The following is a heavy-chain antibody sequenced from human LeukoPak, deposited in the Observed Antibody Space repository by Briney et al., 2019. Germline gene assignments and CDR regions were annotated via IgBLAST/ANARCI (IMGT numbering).Heavy chain of an antibody. CDR2: IRSQAYGGTT. CDR3: ATPYGDYGRRWFDP. V-gene: IGHV3-49*04. Sequence: QPGRSLRLSCTGSGFTFGHYALAWVRQAPGKGLEWLGFIRSQAYGGTTEYAASVKGRFTISRDDSKSIAYLQMNSLKTEDTAVYYCATPYGDYGRRWFDPWGQGTLVTVSS. CDR1: GFTFGHYA. D-gene: IGHD4-17*01. J-gene: IGHJ5*02.